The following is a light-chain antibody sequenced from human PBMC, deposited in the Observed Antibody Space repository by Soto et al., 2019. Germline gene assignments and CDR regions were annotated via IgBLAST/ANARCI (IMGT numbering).Light chain of an antibody. CDR1: SSDVGGYNY. Sequence: QSALTQPASVSGSPGQSITISCTGTSSDVGGYNYVSWYQQHPGKAPKLMIYDVSNRPSGVSNRFSGSKSGNTASLTISGLQAEDEHDYYCSSYTSSSTLLYVFGTGTKLTVL. J-gene: IGLJ1*01. CDR2: DVS. V-gene: IGLV2-14*01. CDR3: SSYTSSSTLLYV.